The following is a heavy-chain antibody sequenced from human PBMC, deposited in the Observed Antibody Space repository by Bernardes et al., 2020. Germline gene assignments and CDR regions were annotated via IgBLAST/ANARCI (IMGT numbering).Heavy chain of an antibody. Sequence: GSLSLSCAASGFTVSSNYMSWVRHAPGKGLEWVSVIYSGGSTYYADSVKGRFTISRDNSKNTLYLQMNSLRAEDTAVYYCARDKAARGGMDVWGQGTTVTVSS. V-gene: IGHV3-53*01. CDR2: IYSGGST. CDR3: ARDKAARGGMDV. D-gene: IGHD6-6*01. CDR1: GFTVSSNY. J-gene: IGHJ6*02.